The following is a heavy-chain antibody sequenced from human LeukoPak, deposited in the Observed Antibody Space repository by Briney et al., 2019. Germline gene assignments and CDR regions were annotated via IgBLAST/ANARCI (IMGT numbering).Heavy chain of an antibody. CDR3: TRLNGDGVSDFDY. D-gene: IGHD3-10*01. CDR1: GFTFSGSA. CDR2: NRSKANSYAT. V-gene: IGHV3-73*01. J-gene: IGHJ4*02. Sequence: GGSLRLSCAASGFTFSGSAMHWVRQPSGKGLEWLGRNRSKANSYATEYAASVKGRFTIPRDDSKNTAYLQMNSLKTEDTAVYYCTRLNGDGVSDFDYWGQGTPVTVSS.